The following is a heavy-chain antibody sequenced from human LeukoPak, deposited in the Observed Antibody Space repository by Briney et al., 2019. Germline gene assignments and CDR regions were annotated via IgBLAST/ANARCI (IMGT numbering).Heavy chain of an antibody. CDR2: IYYSGST. Sequence: SETLSLTCSVSGGSISSYYWSWIRQPPGKGLEWIGYIYYSGSTNYNPSLKNRVTISVDTSKNQFSLKLSSVTAADTAVYYCASSKPAVLRYFDWLLHFDYWGQGTLVTVSS. CDR1: GGSISSYY. J-gene: IGHJ4*02. D-gene: IGHD3-9*01. CDR3: ASSKPAVLRYFDWLLHFDY. V-gene: IGHV4-59*01.